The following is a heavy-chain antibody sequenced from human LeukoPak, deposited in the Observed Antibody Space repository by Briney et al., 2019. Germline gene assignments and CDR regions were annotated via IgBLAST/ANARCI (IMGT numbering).Heavy chain of an antibody. Sequence: SETLSLTCAVYGGSFSGYYWSWIRQPPGKGLEWIAYISDIGSINYNPSLKSRVTISLDTSKNQFSLKLSSVTAADTAVYYCARHSHYYDSSGYYRYIDYWGQGTLVTVSS. CDR3: ARHSHYYDSSGYYRYIDY. CDR1: GGSFSGYY. J-gene: IGHJ4*02. D-gene: IGHD3-22*01. V-gene: IGHV4-59*08. CDR2: ISDIGSI.